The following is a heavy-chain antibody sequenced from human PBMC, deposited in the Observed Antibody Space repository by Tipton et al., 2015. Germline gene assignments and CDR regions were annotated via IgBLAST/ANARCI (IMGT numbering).Heavy chain of an antibody. CDR3: ACQDYDSLTRDYQTVDY. D-gene: IGHD3-9*01. J-gene: IGHJ4*02. CDR1: GGSISSTNW. Sequence: TLSLTCAVSGGSISSTNWWTWVRQPPGKGLEWIGEISQSGNTYYNPSLKSRVTMSRDTSKNQFSLKLTSVTAADTAVYYCACQDYDSLTRDYQTVDYWGQGTLVTVSS. CDR2: ISQSGNT. V-gene: IGHV4-4*02.